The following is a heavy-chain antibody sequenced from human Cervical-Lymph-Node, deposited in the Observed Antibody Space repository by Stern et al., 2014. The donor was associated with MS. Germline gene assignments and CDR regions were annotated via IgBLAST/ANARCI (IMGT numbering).Heavy chain of an antibody. D-gene: IGHD3-9*01. CDR2: INPNRGGT. CDR1: GYTFTGNY. CDR3: ARGTYFDYYYYGMDV. Sequence: VQLEESGAEVKKPGASVKVSCKASGYTFTGNYMHWVRQAPGQGLEWMGRINPNRGGTKYAQKFQGRVSMASDTSISTAYMELSRLRSDDTAVYYCARGTYFDYYYYGMDVWGQGTTVTVSS. V-gene: IGHV1-2*06. J-gene: IGHJ6*02.